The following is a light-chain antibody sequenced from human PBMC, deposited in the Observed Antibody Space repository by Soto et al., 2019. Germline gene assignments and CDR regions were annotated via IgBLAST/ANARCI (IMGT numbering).Light chain of an antibody. J-gene: IGKJ5*01. CDR3: QQRSNWLSIT. V-gene: IGKV3-11*01. CDR1: QSVSNN. CDR2: DAS. Sequence: EIVMTQSPATLSVSPGESATLSCRASQSVSNNLTWYQQKPGQAPRLLIYDASNRATGIPARFSGSGSGTDFTLTIRSLEPEDFAVYYCQQRSNWLSITFGQGTQLEIK.